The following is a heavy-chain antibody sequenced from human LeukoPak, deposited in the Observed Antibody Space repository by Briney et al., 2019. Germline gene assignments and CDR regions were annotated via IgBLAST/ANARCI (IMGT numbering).Heavy chain of an antibody. D-gene: IGHD3-3*01. Sequence: GASVKVSCKASGYPFTTYGLSWVRQAPGQGLEWMGQISGNDGDTNYAQKIQGRVTMTTDTATSTAYMELTSLRSDDTAVYYCARDVPDFWSGFDYWGQGTLVTVSP. CDR1: GYPFTTYG. V-gene: IGHV1-18*01. CDR2: ISGNDGDT. CDR3: ARDVPDFWSGFDY. J-gene: IGHJ4*02.